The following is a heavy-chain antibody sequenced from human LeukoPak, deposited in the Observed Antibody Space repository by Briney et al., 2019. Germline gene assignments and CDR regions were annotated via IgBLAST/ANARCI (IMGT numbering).Heavy chain of an antibody. Sequence: SETLSLTCTVSGGSISSSSYYWGWIRQPPGKGLEWIGSIYYSGSTYYNPSLKSRVTISVDTSKNQFSLKLSSVTAADTAVYYCASFRLRNSNWFDPWGQGTLVTVSS. CDR3: ASFRLRNSNWFDP. V-gene: IGHV4-39*01. D-gene: IGHD4-23*01. J-gene: IGHJ5*02. CDR2: IYYSGST. CDR1: GGSISSSSYY.